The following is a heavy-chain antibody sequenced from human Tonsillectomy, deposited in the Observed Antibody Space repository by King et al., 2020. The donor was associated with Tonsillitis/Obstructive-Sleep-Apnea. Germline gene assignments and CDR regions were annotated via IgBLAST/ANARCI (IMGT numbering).Heavy chain of an antibody. CDR2: IYPGDSDV. Sequence: QLVQSGAEVKKPGASLKISCTGSGYPFTSYWLAWVRQMPGKGLEWVGIIYPGDSDVRYSPSFQGQVPISAAKSVNIAYLQWSSLEASDTAMYYCARSHCSSPTCYQSLKYWGQGTLVTVAS. J-gene: IGHJ4*02. D-gene: IGHD2-2*01. V-gene: IGHV5-51*01. CDR1: GYPFTSYW. CDR3: ARSHCSSPTCYQSLKY.